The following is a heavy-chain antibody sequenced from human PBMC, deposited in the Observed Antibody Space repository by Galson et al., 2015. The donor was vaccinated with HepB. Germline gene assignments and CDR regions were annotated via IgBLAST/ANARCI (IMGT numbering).Heavy chain of an antibody. CDR1: GFTFCDYS. Sequence: SLRLSCAASGFTFCDYSMNWVRQAPGKGLEWVSYISSSSSTIYYADSVKGRFTISRDNAKNSLYLQMNSLRDEDTAVYYCARGYCSGGSCPPDYWGQGTLVTVSS. D-gene: IGHD2-15*01. CDR3: ARGYCSGGSCPPDY. J-gene: IGHJ4*02. V-gene: IGHV3-48*02. CDR2: ISSSSSTI.